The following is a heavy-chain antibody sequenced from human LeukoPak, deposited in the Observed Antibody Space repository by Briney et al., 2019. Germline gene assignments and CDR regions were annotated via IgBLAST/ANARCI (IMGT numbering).Heavy chain of an antibody. CDR3: ARQARSLETRIPYFDY. D-gene: IGHD3-3*01. V-gene: IGHV3-48*03. Sequence: GGSLRLSCAASGFTFSSYEMNWVRQAPGKGLEWVSYISSGGETIYYADSVKGRFTISRDNAKNPLYLQMNSLSAEDTAVYYCARQARSLETRIPYFDYWGQGTLVTVSS. CDR2: ISSGGETI. J-gene: IGHJ4*02. CDR1: GFTFSSYE.